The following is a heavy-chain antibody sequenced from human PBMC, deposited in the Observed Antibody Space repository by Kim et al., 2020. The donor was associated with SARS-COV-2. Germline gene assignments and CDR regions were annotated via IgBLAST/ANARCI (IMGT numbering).Heavy chain of an antibody. D-gene: IGHD3-10*01. Sequence: DYAVSVKSRITINPDTAKNQFSLQLNSVTPEDTAVYYCARAPCKKEFFDYWGQGTLVTVSS. V-gene: IGHV6-1*01. CDR3: ARAPCKKEFFDY. J-gene: IGHJ4*02.